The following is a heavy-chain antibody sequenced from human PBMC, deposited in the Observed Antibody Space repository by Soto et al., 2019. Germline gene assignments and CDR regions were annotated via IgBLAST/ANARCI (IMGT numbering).Heavy chain of an antibody. CDR3: VRDGSNGWHFES. D-gene: IGHD6-19*01. Sequence: PGGSLRLSCESSVFTLSSYWMSCIRQSPGKWLEWVANTRQDGGQSYLVDSVQGRFTISRDNAKNSVYLQMNSLRAEDTAVYYCVRDGSNGWHFESWGQGTLVSVSS. J-gene: IGHJ4*02. CDR1: VFTLSSYW. CDR2: TRQDGGQS. V-gene: IGHV3-7*01.